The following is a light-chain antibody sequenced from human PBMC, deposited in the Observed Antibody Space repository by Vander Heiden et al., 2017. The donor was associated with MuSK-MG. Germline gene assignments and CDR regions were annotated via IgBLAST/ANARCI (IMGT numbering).Light chain of an antibody. CDR3: SSWTSSSTYV. V-gene: IGLV2-14*03. J-gene: IGLJ1*01. CDR1: SSDIGAYNY. Sequence: QSALTQPASVSGSPGQWITISCTGTSSDIGAYNYVAWYQHHPGKAPKLLIYDVSNRPSGLSNRFSGSKSGNTASLTISGLQAEDEADYYCSSWTSSSTYVFGTGTKVTVL. CDR2: DVS.